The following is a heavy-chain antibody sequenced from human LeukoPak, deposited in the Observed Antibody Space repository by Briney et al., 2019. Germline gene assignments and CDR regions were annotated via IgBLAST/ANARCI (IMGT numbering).Heavy chain of an antibody. CDR3: AKGGKWDVTPFDY. Sequence: GGSLRLSCAASGFTFTSYSMNWVRQAPGKGLERVSTISGGGGSTYYADSVKGRFTISRDNSKNTLYLQVNSLRAEDTAVYYCAKGGKWDVTPFDYWGQGTLVTVSS. CDR1: GFTFTSYS. D-gene: IGHD1-26*01. J-gene: IGHJ4*02. CDR2: ISGGGGST. V-gene: IGHV3-23*01.